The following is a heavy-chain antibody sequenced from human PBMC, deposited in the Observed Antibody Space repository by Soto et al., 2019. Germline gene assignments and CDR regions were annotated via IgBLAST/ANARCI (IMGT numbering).Heavy chain of an antibody. J-gene: IGHJ5*02. CDR3: AREVVVVPYNWFDP. CDR2: IYHSGST. D-gene: IGHD2-2*01. Sequence: PSETLSLTCAVSGYSISSGYYWGWIRQPPGKGLEWIGSIYHSGSTYYNPSLKSRVTISVDTSKNQFSLKLSSVTAADTAVYYCAREVVVVPYNWFDPWGQVTLVTVPS. CDR1: GYSISSGYY. V-gene: IGHV4-38-2*02.